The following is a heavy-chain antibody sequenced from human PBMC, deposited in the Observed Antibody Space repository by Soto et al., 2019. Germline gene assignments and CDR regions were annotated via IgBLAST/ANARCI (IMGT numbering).Heavy chain of an antibody. J-gene: IGHJ6*02. CDR2: ISSSTTKI. CDR3: ARARSRGGDYYYYHGMDV. Sequence: AGGSLRLSCAASGFAFGACSMNWVRQAPGKGLEWVSYISSSTTKIYYADSVQGRFTISRDNAKNSLYLQMDSLRDEDTAVYYCARARSRGGDYYYYHGMDVWGQGTTVTVSS. D-gene: IGHD2-15*01. CDR1: GFAFGACS. V-gene: IGHV3-48*02.